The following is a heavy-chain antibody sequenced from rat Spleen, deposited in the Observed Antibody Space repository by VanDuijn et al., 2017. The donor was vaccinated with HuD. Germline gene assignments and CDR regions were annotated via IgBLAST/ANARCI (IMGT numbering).Heavy chain of an antibody. D-gene: IGHD5-1*01. CDR1: GFSFSSNW. CDR2: INPDGSGI. J-gene: IGHJ4*01. V-gene: IGHV5-35*01. Sequence: EVQLVESGGGLVQPGSPLKLSCAASGFSFSSNWLNWIRQAPGKGLEWIASINPDGSGIYYPDTVKGRFTISRDNAKSTLYLQMDSLRSEDTATYYCTTDRPGALMEAWGQGASVTVSS. CDR3: TTDRPGALMEA.